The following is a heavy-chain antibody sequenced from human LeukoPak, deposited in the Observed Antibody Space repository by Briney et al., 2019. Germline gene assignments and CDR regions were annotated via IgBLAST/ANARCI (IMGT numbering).Heavy chain of an antibody. CDR2: IYYGGTT. CDR1: GGSVGSSDSY. V-gene: IGHV4-39*01. CDR3: ARRGLVVIPV. D-gene: IGHD2-21*01. Sequence: SETLSLTCTVSGGSVGSSDSYWVLVRQPPGKGLEWVGSIYYGGTTHYSPSLKSRLTISADTSRNQFSLSLTSVTAADTAVYFCARRGLVVIPVWGQGTLVTVSS. J-gene: IGHJ4*02.